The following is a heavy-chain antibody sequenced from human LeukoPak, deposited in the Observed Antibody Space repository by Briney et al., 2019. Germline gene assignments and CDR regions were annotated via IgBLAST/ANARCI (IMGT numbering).Heavy chain of an antibody. CDR3: ARKRRDGYNLGYFDY. J-gene: IGHJ4*02. CDR2: IYYSGST. CDR1: GGSISSGDYY. Sequence: SETLSLTCTVSGGSISSGDYYWSWIRQPPGKGLEWIGYIYYSGSTYYNPSLKSRLTISVDTSKNQFPLKLSSVTAADTAVYYCARKRRDGYNLGYFDYWGQGTLVTVSS. D-gene: IGHD5-24*01. V-gene: IGHV4-30-4*08.